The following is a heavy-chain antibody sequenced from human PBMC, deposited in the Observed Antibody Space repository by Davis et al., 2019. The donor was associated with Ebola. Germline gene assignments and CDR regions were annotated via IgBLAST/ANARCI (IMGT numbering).Heavy chain of an antibody. Sequence: ASVKVSCKASGYTFTGYYMHWVRQAPGQGLEWMGWINPNSGGTNYAQKFQGWVTMTRDTSISTAYMELSRLRSDYTAVYYCARGEVDIVPTYGMDVWGQGTTVTVSS. V-gene: IGHV1-2*04. J-gene: IGHJ6*02. D-gene: IGHD2-8*01. CDR1: GYTFTGYY. CDR3: ARGEVDIVPTYGMDV. CDR2: INPNSGGT.